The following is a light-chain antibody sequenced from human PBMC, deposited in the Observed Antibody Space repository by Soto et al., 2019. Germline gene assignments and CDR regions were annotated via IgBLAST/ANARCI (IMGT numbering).Light chain of an antibody. CDR3: QQRHNLPHT. CDR2: DAS. V-gene: IGKV1-33*01. J-gene: IGKJ3*01. Sequence: DIQMTQSPSSLSASVGDRVTITCQASQDVRKYLSWYQQKARKAPKLLIYDASNLETVVPSRFSGIGSWTDFTFAISSLQPEDIATYYCQQRHNLPHTFGPGTKVDIK. CDR1: QDVRKY.